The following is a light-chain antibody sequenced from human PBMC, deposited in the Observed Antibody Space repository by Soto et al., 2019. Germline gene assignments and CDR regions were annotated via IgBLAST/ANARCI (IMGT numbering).Light chain of an antibody. J-gene: IGKJ2*01. V-gene: IGKV1-5*03. Sequence: DIQMTQSPSTLSASVGDRVTITCRASQSISSWLAWYQQKPGKAPKLLIYKASSLESGVPSRFSGSGYGTEFTLTISSLQPDDFATYYCQQYSRSTAFGQGTKLEIK. CDR2: KAS. CDR3: QQYSRSTA. CDR1: QSISSW.